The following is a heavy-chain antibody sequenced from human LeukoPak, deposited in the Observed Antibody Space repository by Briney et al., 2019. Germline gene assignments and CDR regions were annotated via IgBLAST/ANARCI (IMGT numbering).Heavy chain of an antibody. V-gene: IGHV3-7*01. J-gene: IGHJ4*02. Sequence: PGGSLRLSCAASGFTFSSYWMSWVRQAPGKGLECVANIKQDGSEKYYVDSVKGRFTISRDNAKNSLYLQMNSLRAEDTAVYYCARAKYSSGWYEGEYFDYWGQGTLVTVSS. D-gene: IGHD6-19*01. CDR2: IKQDGSEK. CDR1: GFTFSSYW. CDR3: ARAKYSSGWYEGEYFDY.